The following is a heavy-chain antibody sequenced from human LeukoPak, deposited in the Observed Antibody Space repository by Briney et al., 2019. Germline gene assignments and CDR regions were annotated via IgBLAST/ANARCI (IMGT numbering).Heavy chain of an antibody. V-gene: IGHV4-34*01. J-gene: IGHJ5*02. CDR2: INHSGST. CDR3: ARTPWFDP. Sequence: SETLSLTCAVYGGSFSGYYWSWIRQPTGKGLEWIGEINHSGSTNYNPSLKSRVTISVDTSKNQFSLKLSSVTAADTAVYYCARTPWFDPWGQGTLVTVSS. CDR1: GGSFSGYY.